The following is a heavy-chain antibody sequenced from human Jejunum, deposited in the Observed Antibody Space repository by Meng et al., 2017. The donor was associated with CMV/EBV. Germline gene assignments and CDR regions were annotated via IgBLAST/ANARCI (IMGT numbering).Heavy chain of an antibody. CDR1: GYTFAIYG. Sequence: YCMASGYTFAIYGNHWVRQAPGQRLEWMGWVNPGNGKTKYSKEFQGRVTITRETSATTVHMELSSLRSDDTAIYYCVRVAGWRFDNWGQGTLVTVSS. D-gene: IGHD5-24*01. J-gene: IGHJ4*02. V-gene: IGHV1-3*01. CDR2: VNPGNGKT. CDR3: VRVAGWRFDN.